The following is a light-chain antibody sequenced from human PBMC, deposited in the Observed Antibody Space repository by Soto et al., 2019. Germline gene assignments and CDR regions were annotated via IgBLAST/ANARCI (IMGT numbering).Light chain of an antibody. V-gene: IGLV2-14*01. CDR2: EVT. J-gene: IGLJ1*01. Sequence: QSVLTQPASVSGSPGQSITISCTGTSSDVGAYNYVSWYQHHPGKVPKLLIYEVTNRPSGVSDRFSGSKSGNTASLTISGIQAEEDPDSSCSSKRESRTLFVFGTGTKVTV. CDR3: SSKRESRTLFV. CDR1: SSDVGAYNY.